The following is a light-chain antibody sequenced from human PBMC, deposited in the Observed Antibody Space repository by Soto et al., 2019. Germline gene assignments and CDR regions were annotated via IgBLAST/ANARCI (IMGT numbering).Light chain of an antibody. CDR3: SAYAGSSTWV. V-gene: IGLV2-8*01. CDR1: SSDVGGYNY. Sequence: QSVPTQPPSASGSPGQSVTFSCNGTSSDVGGYNYVSWYQQYPGKAPKLMIYEVYKRHSGVPDRFSGSKSGNTASLTVSGLQPEDEADYYCSAYAGSSTWVFGGGTKLTVL. J-gene: IGLJ2*01. CDR2: EVY.